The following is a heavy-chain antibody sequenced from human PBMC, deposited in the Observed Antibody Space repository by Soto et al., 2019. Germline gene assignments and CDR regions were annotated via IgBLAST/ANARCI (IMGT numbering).Heavy chain of an antibody. CDR3: AKGSIEYSASVEN. Sequence: EVQLLESGGGLVQPGGSLRLSCAASGFSFSSYAMVWVRQAPGKGLEWVSVISARGGSSYFADSVKGRCTISRDNSKNVLSLEINSLRAEDTAIYFCAKGSIEYSASVENWGQGALVLVSS. J-gene: IGHJ4*02. CDR2: ISARGGSS. D-gene: IGHD5-12*01. V-gene: IGHV3-23*01. CDR1: GFSFSSYA.